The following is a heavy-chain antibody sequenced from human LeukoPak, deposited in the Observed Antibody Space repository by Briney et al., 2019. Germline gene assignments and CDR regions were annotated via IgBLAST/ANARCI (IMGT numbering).Heavy chain of an antibody. Sequence: PGGSLRLSCEASGFTFTTYSMTWVRQAPGKGLEWVSIISSGSSAIFSADALKGRFTISRDDAKNLLYLDMNSLRAEDTAVYYCARVLSGSGWYPAPYYFDYWGQGTLVTVSS. J-gene: IGHJ4*02. CDR3: ARVLSGSGWYPAPYYFDY. CDR1: GFTFTTYS. D-gene: IGHD6-19*01. CDR2: ISSGSSAI. V-gene: IGHV3-21*01.